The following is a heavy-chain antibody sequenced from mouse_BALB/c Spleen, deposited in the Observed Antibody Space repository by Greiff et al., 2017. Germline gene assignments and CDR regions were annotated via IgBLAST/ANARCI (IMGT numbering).Heavy chain of an antibody. CDR1: GYAFSSYW. CDR2: IYPGDGDT. V-gene: IGHV1-80*01. D-gene: IGHD2-4*01. Sequence: QVQMQQSGAELVRPGSSVKISCKASGYAFSSYWMNWVKQRPGQGLEWIGQIYPGDGDTNYNGKFKGKATLTADKSSSTAYMQLSSLTSEDSAVYFCARWEITTGFADWGQGTLVTVSA. J-gene: IGHJ3*01. CDR3: ARWEITTGFAD.